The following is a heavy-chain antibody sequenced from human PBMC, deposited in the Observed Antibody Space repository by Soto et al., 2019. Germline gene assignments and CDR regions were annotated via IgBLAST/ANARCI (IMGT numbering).Heavy chain of an antibody. D-gene: IGHD6-13*01. CDR1: GDSVSSSYYY. V-gene: IGHV4-39*01. Sequence: QVQLQESGPGLVKPSETLSLTCTVSGDSVSSSYYYWGWIRQPPGKGLEWIGSIFYSGSTYYNPSLKSRVTISVDTSKNQFSLKLSSVTAADTAVYYCARRGSSRQIYHYGMDVWGRGTTVTVSS. CDR2: IFYSGST. CDR3: ARRGSSRQIYHYGMDV. J-gene: IGHJ6*02.